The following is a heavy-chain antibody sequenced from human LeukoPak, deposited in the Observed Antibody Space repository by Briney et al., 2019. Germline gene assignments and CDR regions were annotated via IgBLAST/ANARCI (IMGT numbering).Heavy chain of an antibody. V-gene: IGHV3-7*01. Sequence: SGGSLRLSCAASGFSFSTFWMGWVRQAPGKELDWVANINQDEGEIYYADSVRGRFTISRDNAKNSLFLQMNSLRVEDTALYYCARLAVVGATVGFDFWGQGTLVTVSS. CDR1: GFSFSTFW. J-gene: IGHJ4*02. CDR3: ARLAVVGATVGFDF. D-gene: IGHD1-26*01. CDR2: INQDEGEI.